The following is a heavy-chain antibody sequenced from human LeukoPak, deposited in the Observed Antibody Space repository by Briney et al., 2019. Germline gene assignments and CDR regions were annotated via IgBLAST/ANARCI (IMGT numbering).Heavy chain of an antibody. CDR3: ARGRGPGPYYFDY. Sequence: SETLSLTCTVSGGSISSYYWSWIRQPPGKGLEWIAYISDIGSINYNPSLKSRVTISVDTSKNQFSLKLSSVTAADTAVYYCARGRGPGPYYFDYWGQGTLVTVSS. CDR2: ISDIGSI. J-gene: IGHJ4*02. CDR1: GGSISSYY. V-gene: IGHV4-59*12.